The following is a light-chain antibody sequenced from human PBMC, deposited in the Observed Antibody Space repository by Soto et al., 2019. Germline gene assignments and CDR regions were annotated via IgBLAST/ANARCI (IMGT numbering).Light chain of an antibody. CDR3: QHGSIWPT. J-gene: IGKJ5*01. CDR1: QSVSSY. V-gene: IGKV3-11*01. CDR2: DAS. Sequence: EIVLTQSPSTLSSSPGETVTLPCRASQSVSSYLAWYQQKPDQAPSRLIYDASIRAAGIPAMFSGSGSGTDFTLTISILAPEYVAVYYCQHGSIWPTFGQGTRLDI.